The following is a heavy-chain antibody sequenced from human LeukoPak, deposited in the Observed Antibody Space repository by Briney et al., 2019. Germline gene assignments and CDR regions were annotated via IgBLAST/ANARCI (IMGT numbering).Heavy chain of an antibody. V-gene: IGHV3-30*03. CDR2: ISYDESNK. J-gene: IGHJ4*02. CDR3: ARDDLGYCSYTSCSISHFDY. Sequence: PGGSLRLSCAASGFTFSSYGMHWVRQAPGKGLEWVGVISYDESNKYYADSVKGRFTISRDNSKNTLYLQMNSLRAEDTAVYYCARDDLGYCSYTSCSISHFDYWGQGTLVTVSS. CDR1: GFTFSSYG. D-gene: IGHD2-2*01.